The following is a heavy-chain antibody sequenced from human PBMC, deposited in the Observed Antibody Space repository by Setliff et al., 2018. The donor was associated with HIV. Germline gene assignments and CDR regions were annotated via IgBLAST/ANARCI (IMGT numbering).Heavy chain of an antibody. D-gene: IGHD6-13*01. CDR3: ASLQDAIAAGGMDY. J-gene: IGHJ4*02. CDR2: ISSTSISI. CDR1: EFPFSSFS. V-gene: IGHV3-21*01. Sequence: PGESLKISCAASEFPFSSFSMSWVRQAPGKGLEWVSSISSTSISIHYADSVKGRFTISRDNAKNSLSLEMNSLRAEDTAVYFCASLQDAIAAGGMDYWGQGALVTVSS.